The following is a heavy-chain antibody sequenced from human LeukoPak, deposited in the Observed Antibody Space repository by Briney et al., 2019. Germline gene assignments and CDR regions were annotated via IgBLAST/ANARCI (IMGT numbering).Heavy chain of an antibody. CDR3: ARDARTTVVTSHGDY. D-gene: IGHD4-23*01. V-gene: IGHV3-30-3*01. CDR2: ISHDGSNK. J-gene: IGHJ4*02. Sequence: GGSLRLSCAASGFTFSSYAMHWVRQAPGKGLEWVAVISHDGSNKYYADSVKGRFTISRDNSKNTLYLQMNSLRAEDTAVYYCARDARTTVVTSHGDYWGQGTLVTVSS. CDR1: GFTFSSYA.